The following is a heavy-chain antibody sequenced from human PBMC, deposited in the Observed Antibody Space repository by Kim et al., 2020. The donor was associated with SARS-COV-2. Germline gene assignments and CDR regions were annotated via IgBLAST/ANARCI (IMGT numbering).Heavy chain of an antibody. Sequence: GGSLRLSCTASGFVFNDYAMHWVRQGPGKGLEWVAGISWNSATITYAESVKGRFTISRDNAKNSLYLQMDSLRAEDTAFYYCAKDKDSSGWYADYWGQGTLVTVSS. CDR2: ISWNSATI. CDR1: GFVFNDYA. CDR3: AKDKDSSGWYADY. V-gene: IGHV3-9*01. J-gene: IGHJ4*02. D-gene: IGHD6-19*01.